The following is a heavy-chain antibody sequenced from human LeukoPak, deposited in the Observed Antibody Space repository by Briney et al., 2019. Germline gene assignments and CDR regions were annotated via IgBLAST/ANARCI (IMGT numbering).Heavy chain of an antibody. CDR3: ASFYDYVWGKFIGAFDI. V-gene: IGHV3-21*01. CDR2: ISSSSYI. CDR1: GFTFSSYS. J-gene: IGHJ3*02. D-gene: IGHD3-16*01. Sequence: GGSLRLSCAAPGFTFSSYSMNWVRQAPGKGLEWVSSISSSSYIYYADSVKGRFTISRDNAKNSLYLQMNSLRAEDTAVYYCASFYDYVWGKFIGAFDIWGQGTMVTVSS.